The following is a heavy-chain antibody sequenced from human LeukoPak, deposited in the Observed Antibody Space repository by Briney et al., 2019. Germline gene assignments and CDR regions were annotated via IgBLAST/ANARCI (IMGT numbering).Heavy chain of an antibody. J-gene: IGHJ5*02. CDR1: GYTFTGYY. V-gene: IGHV1-2*02. CDR3: ARDRRTRWLQSYNWFDP. CDR2: INPNSGGT. Sequence: ASVKVSCKASGYTFTGYYMHWVRQAPGQGLEWMGWINPNSGGTNYAQKFQGRVTMTRDTSISTAYMELSRLRSDDTAVYYCARDRRTRWLQSYNWFDPWGQGTLVTVSA. D-gene: IGHD5-24*01.